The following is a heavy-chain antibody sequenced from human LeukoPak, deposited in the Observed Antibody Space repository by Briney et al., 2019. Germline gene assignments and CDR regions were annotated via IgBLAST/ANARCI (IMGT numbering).Heavy chain of an antibody. V-gene: IGHV4-39*01. J-gene: IGHJ5*02. CDR3: ARHALMISISTFNWLDP. CDR1: GASISGSTFY. D-gene: IGHD2-21*01. CDR2: IFETGDT. Sequence: PSETLSLTCNVSGASISGSTFYWGWIRQPPGKGLEWLGSIFETGDTYYNPSLKSRLTISVDTSKNQFSLGVNSVTAADTATYYCARHALMISISTFNWLDPWGRRTLVTVSS.